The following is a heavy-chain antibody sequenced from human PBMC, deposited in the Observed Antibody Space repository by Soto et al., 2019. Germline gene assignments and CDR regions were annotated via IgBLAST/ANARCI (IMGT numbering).Heavy chain of an antibody. CDR2: IDWDDDK. J-gene: IGHJ6*02. D-gene: IGHD1-26*01. CDR1: GFSLSTSGMC. CDR3: ARMGAGATYYGMDV. V-gene: IGHV2-70*01. Sequence: GSGPMLVNPTQTLTLTCTFSGFSLSTSGMCVSWIRQPPGKALEWLALIDWDDDKYYSTSLKTRLTISKDTSKNQVVLTMTNMDPVDTATYYCARMGAGATYYGMDVWGQGTTVTVSS.